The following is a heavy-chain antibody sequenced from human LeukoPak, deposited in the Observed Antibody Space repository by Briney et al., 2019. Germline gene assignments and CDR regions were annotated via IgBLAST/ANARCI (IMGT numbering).Heavy chain of an antibody. D-gene: IGHD4-17*01. J-gene: IGHJ5*02. CDR2: IYWSDDK. CDR3: AHRGYGDYPSSKWFDP. CDR1: GFSLSSGGVG. V-gene: IGHV2-5*01. Sequence: SGPTLVNPTQTLTLTCTFSGFSLSSGGVGVGWIRQPPGKALQWLAVIYWSDDKRYSPSLKGRLTITKDTSKNQVVLTMTNMDPVDTATYYCAHRGYGDYPSSKWFDPWGQGTLVIVSS.